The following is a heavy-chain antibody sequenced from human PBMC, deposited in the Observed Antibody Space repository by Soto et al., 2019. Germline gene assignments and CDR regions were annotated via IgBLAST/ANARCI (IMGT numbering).Heavy chain of an antibody. D-gene: IGHD4-4*01. CDR3: AIAYWHDYSNYLRGAFCYY. CDR2: IYYSGST. V-gene: IGHV4-31*03. CDR1: GGSISSGGYY. J-gene: IGHJ4*02. Sequence: QVQLQESGPGLVKPSQTLSLTCTVSGGSISSGGYYWSWIRQHPGKGLEWIGYIYYSGSTYYNPSLKSRVTISVDTSNNQFSLKLSSVTAADTAVYYCAIAYWHDYSNYLRGAFCYYWGQGTLVTVSS.